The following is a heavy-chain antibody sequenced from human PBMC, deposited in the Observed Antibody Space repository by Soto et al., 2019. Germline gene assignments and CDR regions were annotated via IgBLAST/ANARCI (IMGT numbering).Heavy chain of an antibody. Sequence: GGSLRLSCAASGFTFSIYSMNWVRQAPGKGLEWVSYISSSSSTIYYADSVKGRFTISRDNAKNSLYLQMNSLRAEDTAVYYCARDYYGSGSYYYYYYMDVWGKGTTVTVSS. CDR3: ARDYYGSGSYYYYYYMDV. CDR2: ISSSSSTI. CDR1: GFTFSIYS. J-gene: IGHJ6*03. D-gene: IGHD3-10*01. V-gene: IGHV3-48*01.